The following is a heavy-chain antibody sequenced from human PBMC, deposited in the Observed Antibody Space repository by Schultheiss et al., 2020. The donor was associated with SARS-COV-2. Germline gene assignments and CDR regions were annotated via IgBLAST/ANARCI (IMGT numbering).Heavy chain of an antibody. CDR3: LVAEYYFDY. J-gene: IGHJ4*02. CDR1: GFTFSSYA. D-gene: IGHD5-12*01. CDR2: ISGSGGST. V-gene: IGHV3-23*01. Sequence: GESLKISCAASGFTFSSYAMSWVRQAPGKGLEWVSAISGSGGSTYYADSVKGRFTISRDNSKNTLYLQMNSLRAEDTAVYYCLVAEYYFDYWGQGTLVTVSS.